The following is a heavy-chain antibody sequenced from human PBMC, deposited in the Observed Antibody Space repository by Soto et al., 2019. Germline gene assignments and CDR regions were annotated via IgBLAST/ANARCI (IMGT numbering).Heavy chain of an antibody. CDR2: IKSKANSYAT. V-gene: IGHV3-73*01. Sequence: GGSLRLSCAASGFTLGDSAMHWVRQASGKGLEWVGRIKSKANSYATAYAASVKGRFTISRDDSKNTAYLQMNSLKTEDTAVYYCTPTPTWGQGTLVTVSS. J-gene: IGHJ4*02. CDR1: GFTLGDSA. D-gene: IGHD1-1*01. CDR3: TPTPT.